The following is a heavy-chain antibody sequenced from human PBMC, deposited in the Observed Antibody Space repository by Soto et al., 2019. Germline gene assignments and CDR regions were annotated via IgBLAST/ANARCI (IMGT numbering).Heavy chain of an antibody. V-gene: IGHV1-2*02. D-gene: IGHD6-19*01. CDR2: ISPNSGGT. Sequence: ASVKVSCKASGYTFTGYYMHWVRQAPGQGLEWMGWISPNSGGTNYAQKFQGRVTMTRDTSISTAYMELSRLRSDDTAVYYCARDLGSPIAVAGTYYYYGMDVWGQGATVTVSS. CDR3: ARDLGSPIAVAGTYYYYGMDV. CDR1: GYTFTGYY. J-gene: IGHJ6*02.